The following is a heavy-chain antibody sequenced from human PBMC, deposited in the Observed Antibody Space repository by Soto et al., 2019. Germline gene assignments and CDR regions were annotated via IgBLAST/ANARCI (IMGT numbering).Heavy chain of an antibody. CDR2: IYWDDDM. Sequence: QITLKESGPTLVKPTQTLTLTCTFSGFSLSTTSVSVGWIRQPPGKALECLAHIYWDDDMLYSPSLNNRLTVTKDSSKIQVVPTLTNMEPVDTGTYFCTHVLGYCGGVICYHAVNYLDVWGEETTVCVSS. CDR3: THVLGYCGGVICYHAVNYLDV. CDR1: GFSLSTTSVS. J-gene: IGHJ6*03. D-gene: IGHD2-15*01. V-gene: IGHV2-5*02.